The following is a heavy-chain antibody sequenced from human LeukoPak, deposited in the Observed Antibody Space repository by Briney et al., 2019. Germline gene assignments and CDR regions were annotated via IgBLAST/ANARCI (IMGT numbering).Heavy chain of an antibody. V-gene: IGHV3-48*04. CDR2: ISSSSSTI. J-gene: IGHJ4*02. D-gene: IGHD1-14*01. Sequence: GGSLRLSCAASEFTFGSFAMSWVRQAPGKGLEWVSYISSSSSTIYYADSVKGRFTISRDNAKNSLYLQMNGLRAEDTAVYYCARDAPPRRTDYWGQGTLVTVSS. CDR1: EFTFGSFA. CDR3: ARDAPPRRTDY.